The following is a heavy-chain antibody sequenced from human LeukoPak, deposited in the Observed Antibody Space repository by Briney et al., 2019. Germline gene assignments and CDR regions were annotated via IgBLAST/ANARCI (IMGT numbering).Heavy chain of an antibody. D-gene: IGHD4/OR15-4a*01. CDR3: ARRAGAYSHPYDY. Sequence: GGSLRLSCAASGFTFSSYSMNWVRQAPGKGLEWVSYISSSSSTIYYADSVKGRFTISRDNAKNSLYLQMSSLRAEDTAVYYCARRAGAYSHPYDYWGQGTLVTVSS. CDR2: ISSSSSTI. J-gene: IGHJ4*02. V-gene: IGHV3-48*04. CDR1: GFTFSSYS.